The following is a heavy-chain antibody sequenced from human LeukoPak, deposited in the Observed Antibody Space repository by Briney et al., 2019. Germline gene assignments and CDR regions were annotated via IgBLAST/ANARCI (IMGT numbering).Heavy chain of an antibody. Sequence: PSETLSLTCTVSGGSISSGGYYWSWIRQPPGKGLEWIGYIYYSGSTNYNPSPKSRVTISVDTSKNQFSLKLSSVTAADTAVYYCARGLGGSYFDYWGQGTLVTVSS. CDR3: ARGLGGSYFDY. CDR1: GGSISSGGYY. D-gene: IGHD1-26*01. V-gene: IGHV4-61*08. J-gene: IGHJ4*02. CDR2: IYYSGST.